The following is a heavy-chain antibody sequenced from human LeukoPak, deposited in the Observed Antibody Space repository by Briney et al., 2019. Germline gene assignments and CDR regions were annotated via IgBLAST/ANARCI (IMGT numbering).Heavy chain of an antibody. D-gene: IGHD1-26*01. Sequence: ASVKVSCKASGYTFTGYYIHWVRQAPGQGLEWMGWINPNSGGTHSGQKFQGRVTMTRDTSITTAYMELNRLTPDDTAVYFCARQMCDTTTCHLFFDYWGQGTLVTVSS. J-gene: IGHJ4*02. CDR3: ARQMCDTTTCHLFFDY. V-gene: IGHV1-2*02. CDR1: GYTFTGYY. CDR2: INPNSGGT.